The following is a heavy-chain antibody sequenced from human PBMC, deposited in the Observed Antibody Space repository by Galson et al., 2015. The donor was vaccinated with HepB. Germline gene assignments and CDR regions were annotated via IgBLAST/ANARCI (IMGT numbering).Heavy chain of an antibody. Sequence: VTLSLTCTVSGGSISSYYWSWIRQPPGKGLEWIGYIYYSGSTNYNPSLKSRATISVDTSKNQFSLKLSSVTAADTAVYYCARDRTISGYFDYWGQGTLVPVSS. D-gene: IGHD1-1*01. CDR3: ARDRTISGYFDY. CDR1: GGSISSYY. J-gene: IGHJ4*02. V-gene: IGHV4-59*01. CDR2: IYYSGST.